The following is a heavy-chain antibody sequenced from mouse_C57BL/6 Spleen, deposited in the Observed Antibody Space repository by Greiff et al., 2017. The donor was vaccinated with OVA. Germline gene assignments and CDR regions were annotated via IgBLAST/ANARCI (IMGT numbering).Heavy chain of an antibody. CDR2: IYPGSGNT. D-gene: IGHD2-1*01. J-gene: IGHJ3*01. V-gene: IGHV1-76*01. CDR3: TIIYYGNYGAY. Sequence: VQLQQSGAELVRPGASVKLSCKASGYTFTDYYINWVKQRPGQGLEWIARIYPGSGNTYYNEKFKGKATLTAEKSSSPAYMQLRSLTSADSAVSFCTIIYYGNYGAYWGQGTLVTVSA. CDR1: GYTFTDYY.